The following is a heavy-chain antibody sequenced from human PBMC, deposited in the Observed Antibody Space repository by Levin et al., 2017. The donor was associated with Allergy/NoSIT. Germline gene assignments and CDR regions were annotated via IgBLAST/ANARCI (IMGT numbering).Heavy chain of an antibody. Sequence: SETLSLTCTVSGGSINSYYWSWIRQSPGKGLEWIGYIHYSGSTNYNPSLKSRLTISVDTSKNQSPLKLSSVTAADTAVYYCAGHSSRTNWVFDYWGQGTLVTVSS. CDR1: GGSINSYY. V-gene: IGHV4-59*08. CDR3: AGHSSRTNWVFDY. J-gene: IGHJ4*02. CDR2: IHYSGST. D-gene: IGHD7-27*01.